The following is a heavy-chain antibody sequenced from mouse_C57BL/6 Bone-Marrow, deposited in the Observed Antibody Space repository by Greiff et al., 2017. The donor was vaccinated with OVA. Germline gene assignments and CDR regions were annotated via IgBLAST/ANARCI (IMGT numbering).Heavy chain of an antibody. V-gene: IGHV1-63*01. Sequence: QVQLQQSGAELVRPGTSVKMSCKASGYTFTNYWIGWAKQRPGHGLEWIGDIYPGGGYTNYNEKFKGKATLTADESSSTAYMQFSSLTSEDSAIYYCARRDGYLYWYFDVWGTGTTVTVSS. CDR3: ARRDGYLYWYFDV. CDR1: GYTFTNYW. J-gene: IGHJ1*03. CDR2: IYPGGGYT. D-gene: IGHD2-3*01.